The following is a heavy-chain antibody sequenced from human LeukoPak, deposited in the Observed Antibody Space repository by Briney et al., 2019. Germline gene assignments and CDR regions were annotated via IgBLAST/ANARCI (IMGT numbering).Heavy chain of an antibody. J-gene: IGHJ4*02. Sequence: SETLSLTCAVYGGSFSGYYWSWIRQPPGKGLEWIGEINHSGSTNYNPSLKSRVTISVDTSKNQFSLKLSSVTAADTAVYYCARVWYAGYSSGWYVDYFDYWGQGTLVTVSS. V-gene: IGHV4-34*01. CDR1: GGSFSGYY. D-gene: IGHD6-19*01. CDR2: INHSGST. CDR3: ARVWYAGYSSGWYVDYFDY.